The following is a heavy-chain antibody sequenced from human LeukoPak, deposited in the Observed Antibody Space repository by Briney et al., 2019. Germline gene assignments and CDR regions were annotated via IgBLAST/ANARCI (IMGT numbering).Heavy chain of an antibody. Sequence: PSETLSLTCAVYGGSFSGYYWSWIRHPPGKGLEWIGEMNHSGSTNYNPSLNSQVTISVDTSKNQFSLKPSSVPAADTAVYYCARGVQAVVVAATYDAFDIWGQGTMVTVSS. CDR3: ARGVQAVVVAATYDAFDI. CDR1: GGSFSGYY. D-gene: IGHD2-15*01. CDR2: MNHSGST. V-gene: IGHV4-34*01. J-gene: IGHJ3*02.